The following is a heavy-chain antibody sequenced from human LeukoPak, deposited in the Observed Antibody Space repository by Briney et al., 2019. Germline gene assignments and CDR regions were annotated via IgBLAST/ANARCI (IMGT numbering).Heavy chain of an antibody. CDR1: GFTVSTNY. Sequence: GGSLRLSCGASGFTVSTNYMSWVRQAPGKGLEWVSIIYSGGSTYYADSVKGRFTISRDNSKNTLYLQMNSLRVEDTAVYYCARRERLGYSYGRGTLDIWGQGTMVTVSS. CDR3: ARRERLGYSYGRGTLDI. V-gene: IGHV3-66*01. J-gene: IGHJ3*02. CDR2: IYSGGST. D-gene: IGHD5-18*01.